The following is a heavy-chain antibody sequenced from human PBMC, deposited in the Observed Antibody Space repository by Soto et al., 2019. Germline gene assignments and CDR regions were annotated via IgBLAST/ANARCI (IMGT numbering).Heavy chain of an antibody. D-gene: IGHD6-6*01. J-gene: IGHJ4*02. CDR3: ARAHSSSGGYFDY. Sequence: GGSLRLSCAASGFSFRSYGMHWVRQAPGKGLEWVAFIWYDGSNKYSADSVKGRFTISRDNSKNTLYLHMNSLRAEDTAVYFCARAHSSSGGYFDYWGQGTPVTVSS. CDR1: GFSFRSYG. CDR2: IWYDGSNK. V-gene: IGHV3-33*01.